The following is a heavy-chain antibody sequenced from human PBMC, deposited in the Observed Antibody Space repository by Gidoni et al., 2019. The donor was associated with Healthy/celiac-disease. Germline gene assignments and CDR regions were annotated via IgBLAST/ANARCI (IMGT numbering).Heavy chain of an antibody. Sequence: QVQLVQSGAEVKKPGSSVKVSCKASGGTFSSYAISWVRQAPGQGLEWMGGIIPIFGTANYAQKFQGRVTITADESTSTAYMELSSLRSEDTAVYYCASPLGTGVTAIPWGVPPRHWGQGTLVTVSS. J-gene: IGHJ4*02. D-gene: IGHD2-21*02. CDR3: ASPLGTGVTAIPWGVPPRH. CDR2: IIPIFGTA. V-gene: IGHV1-69*01. CDR1: GGTFSSYA.